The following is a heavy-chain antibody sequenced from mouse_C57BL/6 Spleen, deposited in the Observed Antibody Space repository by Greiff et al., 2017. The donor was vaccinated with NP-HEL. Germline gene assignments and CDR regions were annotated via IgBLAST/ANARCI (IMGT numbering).Heavy chain of an antibody. CDR1: GYTFTSYW. V-gene: IGHV1-64*01. Sequence: QVQLQQPGAELVKPGASVKLSCKASGYTFTSYWMHWVKQRPGQGLEWIGMIHPNSGSTNYNEKFKSKATLTVDKSSSTAYMQLSRLTSEDSAVYYCARSGYYASFDYWGQGTTLTVSS. CDR3: ARSGYYASFDY. CDR2: IHPNSGST. D-gene: IGHD1-1*01. J-gene: IGHJ2*01.